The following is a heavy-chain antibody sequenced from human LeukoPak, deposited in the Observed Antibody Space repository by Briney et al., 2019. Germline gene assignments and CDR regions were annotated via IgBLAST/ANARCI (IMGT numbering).Heavy chain of an antibody. D-gene: IGHD3-10*01. V-gene: IGHV3-23*01. Sequence: GGSLRLSCAASGFTFSSYAMSWVRQAPGKGLEGVSAISGSGGITYYAGSVKGRFTISRDNSKNTLYLQMNSLRAEDTAVYYCAKILLWFGELYDYWGQGTLVTVSS. J-gene: IGHJ4*02. CDR3: AKILLWFGELYDY. CDR1: GFTFSSYA. CDR2: ISGSGGIT.